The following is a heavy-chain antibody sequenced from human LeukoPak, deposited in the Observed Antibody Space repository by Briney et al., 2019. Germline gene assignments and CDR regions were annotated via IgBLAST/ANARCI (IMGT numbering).Heavy chain of an antibody. Sequence: ASVKVSCKAAGYTFTSYGISWVRQAPGQGLERMGWISAYNGNTNYAQKLQGRVTMTTDTSTSTAYMELRSLRSDDTAVYYCAIALDECGFHWNYFITGYYYYYMDVWGKGTTVTVSS. CDR3: AIALDECGFHWNYFITGYYYYYMDV. CDR2: ISAYNGNT. J-gene: IGHJ6*03. V-gene: IGHV1-18*01. D-gene: IGHD1-7*01. CDR1: GYTFTSYG.